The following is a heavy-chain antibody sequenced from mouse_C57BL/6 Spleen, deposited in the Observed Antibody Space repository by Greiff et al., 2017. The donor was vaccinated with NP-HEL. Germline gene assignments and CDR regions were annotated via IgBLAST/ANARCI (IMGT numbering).Heavy chain of an antibody. CDR2: IYPGDGDT. D-gene: IGHD2-1*01. CDR3: ARELPKYYFDY. Sequence: QVQLQQSGPELVKPGASVKISCKASGYAFSSSWMNWVKQRPGKGLEWIGRIYPGDGDTNYNGKFKGKATLTADKSSSTAYMQLSSLTSEDSAVYFCARELPKYYFDYWGQGTTLTVSS. J-gene: IGHJ2*01. V-gene: IGHV1-82*01. CDR1: GYAFSSSW.